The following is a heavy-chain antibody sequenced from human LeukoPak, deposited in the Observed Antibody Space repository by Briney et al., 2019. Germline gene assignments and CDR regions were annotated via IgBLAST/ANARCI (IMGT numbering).Heavy chain of an antibody. CDR2: IYYSGST. D-gene: IGHD3-10*01. Sequence: PSQTLSLTCTVSGGSISSGGYYWSWIRQHPGKGLEWIGYIYYSGSTYYNPSLKSRVTISVDTSKNQFSLKLSSVTAADTAVYYCARDVLGSGSYLFHWFDPWGQGTLVTVSS. CDR3: ARDVLGSGSYLFHWFDP. J-gene: IGHJ5*02. CDR1: GGSISSGGYY. V-gene: IGHV4-31*03.